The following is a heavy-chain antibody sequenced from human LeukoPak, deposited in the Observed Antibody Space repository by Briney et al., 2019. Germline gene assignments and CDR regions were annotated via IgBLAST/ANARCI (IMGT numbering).Heavy chain of an antibody. CDR3: ARVGFDCSSSSCYEYYFDY. J-gene: IGHJ4*02. D-gene: IGHD2-2*01. CDR2: ISKSGTTT. V-gene: IGHV3-48*03. CDR1: GFNFRNYE. Sequence: GGSLRLSCAASGFNFRNYEMTWVRQAPGKGLEWVSYISKSGTTTYYADPVKGRLTISRDNANNSLYLHMNSLKGEDTAVYYCARVGFDCSSSSCYEYYFDYWGQGTLITVSS.